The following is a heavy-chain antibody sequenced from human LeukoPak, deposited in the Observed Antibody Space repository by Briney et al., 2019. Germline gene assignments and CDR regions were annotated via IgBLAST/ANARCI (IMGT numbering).Heavy chain of an antibody. CDR1: GCSIRSYY. D-gene: IGHD1-26*01. CDR3: ASGSYYFDY. Sequence: KPSETLSLTCTVSGCSIRSYYWSWIRQPPGKGLEWIGYIYYSGSTKYNPSLKSRATISVDTSKNQFSLKLSSVTAADTAVYYCASGSYYFDYWGQGTLVTVSS. J-gene: IGHJ4*02. CDR2: IYYSGST. V-gene: IGHV4-59*08.